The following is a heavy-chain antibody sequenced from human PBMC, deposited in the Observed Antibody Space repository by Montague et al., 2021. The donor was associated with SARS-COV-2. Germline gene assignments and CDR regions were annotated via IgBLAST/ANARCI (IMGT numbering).Heavy chain of an antibody. Sequence: SETLSLTCTVSGGSISSGDYYWSWIRQPPGKGLEWIGYIYYSGSTYYNPSLKSRVTISVDTSKNQFSLKLSSVTAADTAVYYCARQENSSGWLKPDAFDIWGQGTMVTVSS. J-gene: IGHJ3*02. CDR3: ARQENSSGWLKPDAFDI. CDR1: GGSISSGDYY. V-gene: IGHV4-39*01. D-gene: IGHD6-19*01. CDR2: IYYSGST.